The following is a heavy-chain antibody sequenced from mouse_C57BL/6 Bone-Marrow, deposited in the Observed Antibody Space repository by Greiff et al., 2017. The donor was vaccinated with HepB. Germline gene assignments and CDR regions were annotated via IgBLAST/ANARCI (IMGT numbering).Heavy chain of an antibody. Sequence: EVKLVESGGGLVQPGGSLKLSCAASGFTFSDYYMYWVRQTPEKRLEWVAYISNGGGSTYYSDTVKGRFTISRDNAKNTLYLQMSRLKSEDTAMYYCARLGYDYDWFAYWGQGTLVTVSA. D-gene: IGHD2-4*01. CDR1: GFTFSDYY. CDR3: ARLGYDYDWFAY. J-gene: IGHJ3*01. CDR2: ISNGGGST. V-gene: IGHV5-12*01.